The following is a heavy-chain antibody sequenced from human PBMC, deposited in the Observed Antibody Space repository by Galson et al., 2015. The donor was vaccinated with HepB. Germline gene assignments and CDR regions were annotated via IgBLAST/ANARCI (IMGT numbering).Heavy chain of an antibody. CDR1: GFSLSTNGVG. V-gene: IGHV2-5*02. Sequence: PALVKPTQTLTLTCSFSGFSLSTNGVGVGWIRQPPGKALEWLAIIYWDDDKRYSPSLKSRLTITKDTSKNQVVLTMTNMDPVDTATYYCAHRRSNMVQGLDVAWFDPWGQGTLVTVSS. D-gene: IGHD3-10*01. CDR3: AHRRSNMVQGLDVAWFDP. J-gene: IGHJ5*02. CDR2: IYWDDDK.